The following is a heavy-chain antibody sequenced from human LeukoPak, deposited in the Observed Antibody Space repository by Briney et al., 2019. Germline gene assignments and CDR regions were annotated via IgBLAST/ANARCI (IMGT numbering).Heavy chain of an antibody. D-gene: IGHD5-18*01. Sequence: ASVKVSCKASGYTFTGYYMHWVRQAPGQGLEWMGWINPNSGGTNYAQKFQGRVTMTRDTSISTAYMELSRLRSEDTAVYYCARDTAMAHYYYYYYMDVWGKGTTVTVSS. CDR1: GYTFTGYY. J-gene: IGHJ6*03. CDR2: INPNSGGT. CDR3: ARDTAMAHYYYYYYMDV. V-gene: IGHV1-2*02.